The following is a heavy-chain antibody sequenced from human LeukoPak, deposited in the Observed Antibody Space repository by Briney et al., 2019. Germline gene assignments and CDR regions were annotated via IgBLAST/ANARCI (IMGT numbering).Heavy chain of an antibody. J-gene: IGHJ4*02. CDR3: AKHRGSSGANARPAEY. V-gene: IGHV3-23*01. D-gene: IGHD5-12*01. Sequence: GGSLRLSCVASGFSLSNYIMSWVRQAPGKGLEWVSTVSSSGSYTYYADSVKGRFTISRDNSKNTVYLEVNSLRAEDTAVYYCAKHRGSSGANARPAEYWGQGTLVTVSS. CDR2: VSSSGSYT. CDR1: GFSLSNYI.